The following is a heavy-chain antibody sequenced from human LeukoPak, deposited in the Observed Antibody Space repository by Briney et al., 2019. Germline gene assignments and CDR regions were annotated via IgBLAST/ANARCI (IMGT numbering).Heavy chain of an antibody. CDR3: ARSWNYDFWSGFDY. V-gene: IGHV1-69*02. Sequence: SVKVSCKASGGTFSSYTISSVRQAPGQGLEWMGRIIPILGIANYAQKFQGRVTITADKSTSTAYMELSSLRSEDTAVYYCARSWNYDFWSGFDYWGQGTLVTVSS. CDR1: GGTFSSYT. J-gene: IGHJ4*02. D-gene: IGHD3-3*01. CDR2: IIPILGIA.